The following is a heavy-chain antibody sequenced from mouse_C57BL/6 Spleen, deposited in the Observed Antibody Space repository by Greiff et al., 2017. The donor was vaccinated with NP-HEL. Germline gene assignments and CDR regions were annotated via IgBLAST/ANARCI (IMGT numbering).Heavy chain of an antibody. V-gene: IGHV1-61*01. CDR1: GYTFTSYW. Sequence: QVQLQQSGAELVRPGSSVKLSCKASGYTFTSYWMDWVKQRPGQGLEWIGNIYPYDSETHYNQKFKDKATLTVDKSSSTAYMQCSSLTAEDSAVYYGARTGDYWGQGTTLTVSS. J-gene: IGHJ2*01. CDR2: IYPYDSET. CDR3: ARTGDY.